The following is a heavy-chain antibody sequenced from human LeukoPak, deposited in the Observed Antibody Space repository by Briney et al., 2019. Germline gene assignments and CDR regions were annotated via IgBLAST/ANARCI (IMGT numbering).Heavy chain of an antibody. CDR3: AKTGTTRRYYYGMDV. CDR1: GFTFSSYA. Sequence: EGSLRLSCAASGFTFSSYAMSRVRQVPGKGLEWVSAISGSGGSTYYADSVKGRFTISRDNSKNTLYLQMNSLRAEDTAVYYCAKTGTTRRYYYGMDVWGQGTTVTVSS. CDR2: ISGSGGST. J-gene: IGHJ6*02. V-gene: IGHV3-23*01. D-gene: IGHD1-7*01.